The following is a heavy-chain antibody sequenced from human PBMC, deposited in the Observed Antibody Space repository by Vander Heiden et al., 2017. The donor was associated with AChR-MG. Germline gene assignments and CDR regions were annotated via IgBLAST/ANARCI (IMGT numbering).Heavy chain of an antibody. CDR2: IYYSGST. J-gene: IGHJ6*02. CDR3: VRGQSYYYYGMDV. CDR1: GGSISSSSYY. V-gene: IGHV4-39*01. Sequence: QLQLQESGPGLVKPSETLSLTCTAPGGSISSSSYYWGWIRQPPGKGLEWIGSIYYSGSTYYNPAPKSRVTISVDTSKNQFSLKLGSVTAADTAVYYAVRGQSYYYYGMDVWGQGTTVTVSS.